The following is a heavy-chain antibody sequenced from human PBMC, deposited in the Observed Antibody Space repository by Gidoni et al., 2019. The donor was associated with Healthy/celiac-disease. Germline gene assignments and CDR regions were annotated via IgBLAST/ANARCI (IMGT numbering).Heavy chain of an antibody. V-gene: IGHV3-11*06. D-gene: IGHD2-2*01. CDR1: GFTFSDYY. Sequence: QVQLAELGGGLVKPGGSLRLSCAASGFTFSDYYMRRIRQAPGKGLEWVSYISSSSSYTNYADSVKGRFTISRDNAKNSLYLQMNGLRAEDTAVYYCASGFQLLPRWWGQGTLVTVSS. J-gene: IGHJ4*02. CDR3: ASGFQLLPRW. CDR2: ISSSSSYT.